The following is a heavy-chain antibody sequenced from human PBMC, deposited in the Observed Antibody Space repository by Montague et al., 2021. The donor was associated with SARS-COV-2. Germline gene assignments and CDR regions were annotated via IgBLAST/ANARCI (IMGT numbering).Heavy chain of an antibody. J-gene: IGHJ6*02. CDR2: SSGSDGGT. V-gene: IGHV3-23*01. CDR3: AKDSYYYGLGYGMDV. D-gene: IGHD3-10*01. Sequence: SLRLSCPASGFTFSNSAMNWFRQAPGKGLEWVSGSSGSDGGTHYADSVKGRFTLSRDNSKNVLYLQMNSLRAEDTALYYCAKDSYYYGLGYGMDVWGQGTTVTVSS. CDR1: GFTFSNSA.